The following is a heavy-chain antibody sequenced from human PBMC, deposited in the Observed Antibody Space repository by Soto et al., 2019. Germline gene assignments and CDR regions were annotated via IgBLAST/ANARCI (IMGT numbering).Heavy chain of an antibody. CDR3: TRGGDAYKDGH. Sequence: SETLSLTCTVPGGSVSIGTYYWSWIRQPPGKGMEWIGFIHYSGSTNYNPSLKSRVTMSVDTSKNQFSLKLTSVNAADTAVYFCTRGGDAYKDGHWGQGTLVTVSS. CDR1: GGSVSIGTYY. D-gene: IGHD2-21*01. CDR2: IHYSGST. V-gene: IGHV4-61*01. J-gene: IGHJ4*02.